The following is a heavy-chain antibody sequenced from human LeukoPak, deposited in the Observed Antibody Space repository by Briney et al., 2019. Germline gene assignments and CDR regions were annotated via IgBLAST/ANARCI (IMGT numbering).Heavy chain of an antibody. CDR1: GGSISSYY. Sequence: SETLSLTCTVSGGSISSYYWSWIRQPPGKGLEWIGYIYYSGSTSYNPSLKSRVTISVDTSKNQFSLKLSSVTAADTAVYYCATALVASNYYYMDVWGKGTTVTVSS. CDR3: ATALVASNYYYMDV. V-gene: IGHV4-59*01. J-gene: IGHJ6*03. CDR2: IYYSGST. D-gene: IGHD6-19*01.